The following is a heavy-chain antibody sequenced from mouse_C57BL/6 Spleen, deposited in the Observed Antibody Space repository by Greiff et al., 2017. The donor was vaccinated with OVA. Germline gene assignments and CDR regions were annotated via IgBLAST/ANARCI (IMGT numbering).Heavy chain of an antibody. Sequence: EVKLMESGGGLVKPGGSLKLSCAASGFSFTDYGMHWVRQAPETGLEWVAYIRSGRSTLCSADTVTGRSTISRDNAKNTLFLQMTRLRSEDAAMDYSARDYYGNYGFDYWGKGTLVTVSA. J-gene: IGHJ3*01. D-gene: IGHD2-1*01. CDR3: ARDYYGNYGFDY. CDR1: GFSFTDYG. V-gene: IGHV5-17*01. CDR2: IRSGRSTL.